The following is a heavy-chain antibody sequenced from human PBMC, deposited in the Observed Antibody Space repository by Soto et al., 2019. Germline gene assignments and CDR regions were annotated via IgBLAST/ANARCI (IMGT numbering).Heavy chain of an antibody. D-gene: IGHD2-2*01. CDR3: AGVPVPATTYYCYYMDV. CDR2: IFYSGST. J-gene: IGHJ6*03. CDR1: GGSISSYY. V-gene: IGHV4-59*08. Sequence: SETLSLTCTVSGGSISSYYWSWIRQPPGKGLEWIGYIFYSGSTNYNPSLKSRVTISVDTSKNQFSLKLSSVTAADTAVYYCAGVPVPATTYYCYYMDVWGKGTTVTVSS.